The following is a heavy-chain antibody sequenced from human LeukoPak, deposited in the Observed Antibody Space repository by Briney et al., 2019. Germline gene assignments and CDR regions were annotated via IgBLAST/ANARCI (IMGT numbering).Heavy chain of an antibody. D-gene: IGHD1-26*01. CDR3: ARGDIVGATSSRLFDY. Sequence: GGSLRLSCAASGFTFSSYWMHWVRQAPGKGRVWVSRINSDGSSTSYADSVKGRFTISRDNAKNTLYLQMNSLRAEDTAVYYCARGDIVGATSSRLFDYWGQGTLVTVSS. CDR1: GFTFSSYW. J-gene: IGHJ4*02. V-gene: IGHV3-74*01. CDR2: INSDGSST.